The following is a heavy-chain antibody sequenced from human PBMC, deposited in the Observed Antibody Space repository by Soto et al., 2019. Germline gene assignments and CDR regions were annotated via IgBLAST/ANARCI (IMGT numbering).Heavy chain of an antibody. Sequence: WWSLRLSCLASVFTFTTHAMSWFRQSPGKGLEWVSTFSGSGGNTYYAEAVKGRLTISRDDSKNTLYLQMNSLRVEDTAVYYCAKDPPWTVGPLAMDVWGQGTTVTVSS. CDR2: FSGSGGNT. J-gene: IGHJ6*02. V-gene: IGHV3-23*01. CDR1: VFTFTTHA. D-gene: IGHD3-10*01. CDR3: AKDPPWTVGPLAMDV.